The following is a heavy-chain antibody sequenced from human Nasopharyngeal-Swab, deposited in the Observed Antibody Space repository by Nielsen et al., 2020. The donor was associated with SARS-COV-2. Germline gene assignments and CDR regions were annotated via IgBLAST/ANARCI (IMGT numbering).Heavy chain of an antibody. J-gene: IGHJ5*02. CDR3: TRSQREGITIFGVVYWFDP. D-gene: IGHD3-3*01. CDR2: IRSKAYGGTT. Sequence: WIRQPPGKGLEWVGFIRSKAYGGTTEYAASVKGRFTTSRDDSKSIAYLQMNSLKTEDTAVYYCTRSQREGITIFGVVYWFDPWGQGTLVTVSS. V-gene: IGHV3-49*02.